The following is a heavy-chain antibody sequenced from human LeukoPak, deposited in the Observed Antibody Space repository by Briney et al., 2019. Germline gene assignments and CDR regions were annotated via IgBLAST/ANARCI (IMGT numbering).Heavy chain of an antibody. CDR3: ARDAFDI. CDR2: INHSGST. Sequence: SETLSLTCAVYGGSFSGYYWSWIRQPPGKGLEWIGEINHSGSTNYNPSLKSRVTISVDTSKNQFSLKLSSVTAADTAVYYCARDAFDIWGQGTMVTVSS. J-gene: IGHJ3*02. CDR1: GGSFSGYY. V-gene: IGHV4-34*01.